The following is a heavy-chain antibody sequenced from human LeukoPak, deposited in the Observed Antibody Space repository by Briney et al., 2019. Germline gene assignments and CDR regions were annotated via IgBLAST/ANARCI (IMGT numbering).Heavy chain of an antibody. CDR3: ARDAFDI. CDR2: INHSGST. Sequence: SETLSLTCAVYGGSFSGYYWSWIRQPPGKGLEWIGEINHSGSTNYNPSLKSRVTISVDTSKNQFSLKLSSVTAADTAVYYCARDAFDIWGQGTMVTVSS. J-gene: IGHJ3*02. CDR1: GGSFSGYY. V-gene: IGHV4-34*01.